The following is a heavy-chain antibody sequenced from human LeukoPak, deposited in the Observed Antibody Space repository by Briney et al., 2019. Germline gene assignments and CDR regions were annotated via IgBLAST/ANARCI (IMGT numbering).Heavy chain of an antibody. V-gene: IGHV3-23*01. CDR3: ADGYYYGMDV. J-gene: IGHJ6*02. Sequence: GGSLRLSCAASGFTFSTYGMSWVRQAPGKGLEWVSVISDSGGSTNYADSVKGRFTISRDNSKNTLYLQMNSLRAEDTAVYYCADGYYYGMDVWGQGTTVTVSS. CDR1: GFTFSTYG. CDR2: ISDSGGST.